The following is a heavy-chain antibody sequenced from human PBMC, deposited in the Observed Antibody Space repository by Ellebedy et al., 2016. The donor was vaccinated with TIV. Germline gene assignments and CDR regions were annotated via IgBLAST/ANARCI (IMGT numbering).Heavy chain of an antibody. CDR3: AKPPDYYDSSGYLGSLAFDI. Sequence: GESLKISXAASGFTFSSYAMSWVRQAPGKGLEWVSAISGSGGSTYYADSVKGRFTISRDNSKNTLYLQMNSLRAEDTAVYYCAKPPDYYDSSGYLGSLAFDIWGQGTMVTVSS. J-gene: IGHJ3*02. CDR1: GFTFSSYA. CDR2: ISGSGGST. V-gene: IGHV3-23*01. D-gene: IGHD3-22*01.